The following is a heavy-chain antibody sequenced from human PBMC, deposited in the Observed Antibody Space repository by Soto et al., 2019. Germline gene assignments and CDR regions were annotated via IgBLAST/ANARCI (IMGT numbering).Heavy chain of an antibody. V-gene: IGHV4-31*03. D-gene: IGHD6-19*01. CDR1: GGSVSSGDHY. J-gene: IGHJ5*01. Sequence: QVHVQESGPGLVKPSQTLSLTCTVSGGSVSSGDHYWTWMRQHPGKGLEWIGYIYEMETTNYYPSLESRVTISVDTSKNQVYLEVTSVTAADTAVYYCARGLSGWYLFDSWGQGTLVTVSS. CDR3: ARGLSGWYLFDS. CDR2: IYEMETT.